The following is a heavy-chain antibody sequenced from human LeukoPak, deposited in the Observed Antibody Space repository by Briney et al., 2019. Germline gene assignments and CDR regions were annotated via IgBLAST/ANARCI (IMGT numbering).Heavy chain of an antibody. CDR2: ISYDGSNK. CDR1: GFTFSRYG. J-gene: IGHJ4*02. Sequence: GGSLRLSCAASGFTFSRYGMHWVRQAPGKGLEWVAVISYDGSNKYYADSVKGRFTISRDNSKNTLYLQMNSLRAEDTAVYYCAKDFPCSGGSCYSSGFDYWGQGTLVTVSS. D-gene: IGHD2-15*01. CDR3: AKDFPCSGGSCYSSGFDY. V-gene: IGHV3-30*18.